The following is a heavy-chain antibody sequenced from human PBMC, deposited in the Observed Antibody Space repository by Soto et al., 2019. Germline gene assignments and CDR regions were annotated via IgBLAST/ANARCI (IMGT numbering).Heavy chain of an antibody. D-gene: IGHD2-15*01. CDR1: GGSISSGDYY. Sequence: SETLSLTCTASGGSISSGDYYWSWIRQPPGKGLEWIGYINYSGSNYYNPSLKSRGTISVDTSKNQFSLKLISVSAADTAVYYCARDPEGYCSGGTCYSLNWFDPWGQGALVTVSS. CDR2: INYSGSN. CDR3: ARDPEGYCSGGTCYSLNWFDP. V-gene: IGHV4-30-4*01. J-gene: IGHJ5*02.